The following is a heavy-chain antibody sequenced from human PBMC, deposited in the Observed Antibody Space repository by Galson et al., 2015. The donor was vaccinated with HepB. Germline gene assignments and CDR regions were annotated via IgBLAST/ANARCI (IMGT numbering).Heavy chain of an antibody. Sequence: SVKVSCKASGYTFTSYGISWVRQAPGQGLEWMGWISAYNGNTNYAQKLQGRVTMTTDTSTSTAYMELRSLRSDDTAVYYCALTFEISSGWYWGFDYWGQGTLVTVSS. J-gene: IGHJ4*02. V-gene: IGHV1-18*01. CDR2: ISAYNGNT. CDR3: ALTFEISSGWYWGFDY. CDR1: GYTFTSYG. D-gene: IGHD6-19*01.